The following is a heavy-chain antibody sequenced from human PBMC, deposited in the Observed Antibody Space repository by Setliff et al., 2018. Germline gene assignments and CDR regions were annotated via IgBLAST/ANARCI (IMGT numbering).Heavy chain of an antibody. CDR2: LFYSGST. Sequence: PSETLSLTCTVSGASISSDYWNWIRQPPGKGLEWLGYLFYSGSTNYNPSLKSRVTISVDTSKNQFSLKLSSVTAADTAIYYCARYRNYFDSSGQTQYYFDYWGQGTLVTVSS. J-gene: IGHJ4*02. CDR3: ARYRNYFDSSGQTQYYFDY. CDR1: GASISSDY. V-gene: IGHV4-59*01. D-gene: IGHD3-22*01.